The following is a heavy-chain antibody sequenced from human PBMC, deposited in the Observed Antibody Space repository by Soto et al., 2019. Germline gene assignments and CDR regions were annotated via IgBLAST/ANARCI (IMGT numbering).Heavy chain of an antibody. CDR3: ARMYYDYVWGSYGTGGYYFDY. Sequence: QVTLKESGPVPVKPTETLTLTCTVSGFSLSNARMGVSWIRQPPGKALEWLAHIFSNDEKSYSTSLKSRLTISKDTSKSQVVLTMTNMDPVDTATYYCARMYYDYVWGSYGTGGYYFDYWGQGTLVTVSS. V-gene: IGHV2-26*01. CDR2: IFSNDEK. D-gene: IGHD3-16*01. CDR1: GFSLSNARMG. J-gene: IGHJ4*02.